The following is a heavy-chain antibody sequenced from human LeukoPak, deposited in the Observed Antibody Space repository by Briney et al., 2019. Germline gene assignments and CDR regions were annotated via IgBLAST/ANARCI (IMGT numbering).Heavy chain of an antibody. CDR1: GFTFGNSY. CDR3: AREILAPGKTHDY. CDR2: INPDGSAT. Sequence: PGGSLRLSCAASGFTFGNSYMTWVRQAPGKGLEWVADINPDGSATSYSDSAKGRFTISRDNAQNALFLQMSSLRGDDTAVYYCAREILAPGKTHDYWGQGTLVTVSS. V-gene: IGHV3-7*01. J-gene: IGHJ4*02.